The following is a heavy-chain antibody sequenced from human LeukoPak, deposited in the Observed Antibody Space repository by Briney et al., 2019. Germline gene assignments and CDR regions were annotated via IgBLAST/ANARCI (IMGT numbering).Heavy chain of an antibody. CDR2: INPNSGGT. D-gene: IGHD3-3*01. Sequence: ASVKVSCKASGYTFTSYDINWVRQATGQGLEWMGWINPNSGGTNYAQKFQGRVTMTRDTSISTAYMELSRLRSDDTAVYYCARVWSGYYRYWGQGTLVTVSS. CDR3: ARVWSGYYRY. CDR1: GYTFTSYD. J-gene: IGHJ4*02. V-gene: IGHV1-2*02.